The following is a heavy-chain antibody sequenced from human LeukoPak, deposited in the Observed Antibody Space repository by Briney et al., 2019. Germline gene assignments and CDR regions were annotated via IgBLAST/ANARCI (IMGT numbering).Heavy chain of an antibody. CDR3: TTRTYYDILTGFSPLVDY. CDR1: GFTFSNAW. Sequence: PEGSLRLSCAASGFTFSNAWMSWVRQAPGKGLEWVGRIKSKTDGGTTDYAAPVKGRFTISRDDSKNTLYLQMNSLKTEDTAVYYCTTRTYYDILTGFSPLVDYWGQGTLVTVSS. CDR2: IKSKTDGGTT. V-gene: IGHV3-15*01. D-gene: IGHD3-9*01. J-gene: IGHJ4*02.